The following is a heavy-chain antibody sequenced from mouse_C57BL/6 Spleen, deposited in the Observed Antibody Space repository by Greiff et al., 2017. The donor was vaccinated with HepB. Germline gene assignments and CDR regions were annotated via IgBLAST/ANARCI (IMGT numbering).Heavy chain of an antibody. CDR1: GYSITSGYY. V-gene: IGHV3-6*01. J-gene: IGHJ4*01. CDR2: ISYDGSN. CDR3: ATHYDGYYDYAMDY. Sequence: EVQLQESGPGLVKPSQSLSLTCSVTGYSITSGYYWNWIRQFPGNKLEWMGYISYDGSNNYNPSLKNRISITRDTSKNQFFLKLNSVTTEDTATYYCATHYDGYYDYAMDYWGQGTSVTVSS. D-gene: IGHD2-3*01.